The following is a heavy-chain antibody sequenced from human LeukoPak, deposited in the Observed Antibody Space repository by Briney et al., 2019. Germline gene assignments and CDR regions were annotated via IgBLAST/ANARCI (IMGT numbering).Heavy chain of an antibody. CDR1: GYTFTGYY. CDR2: INPNSGGT. Sequence: GASVKVSCKASGYTFTGYYMHWVRQAPGQGLEWMGWINPNSGGTNYAQKFQGRVTMTRDTSTSTVYMDLSNLRSEDTAVYYCARAIVTTDYWGQGTLVTVSS. D-gene: IGHD5-12*01. J-gene: IGHJ4*02. V-gene: IGHV1-2*02. CDR3: ARAIVTTDY.